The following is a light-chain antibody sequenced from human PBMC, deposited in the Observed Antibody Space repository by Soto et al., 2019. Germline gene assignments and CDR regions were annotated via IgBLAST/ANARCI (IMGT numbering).Light chain of an antibody. CDR3: QQYGRT. V-gene: IGKV3-20*01. Sequence: EIVLTQSPGTLSLSPGERATLSCRASQSVSSSYLAWYQQKPGQAPRLLIYGASSRATGIPDRFSGSGSGTDFTLTNSRLEPEDFAVYYCQQYGRTFGQGTKLEIK. CDR2: GAS. CDR1: QSVSSSY. J-gene: IGKJ2*01.